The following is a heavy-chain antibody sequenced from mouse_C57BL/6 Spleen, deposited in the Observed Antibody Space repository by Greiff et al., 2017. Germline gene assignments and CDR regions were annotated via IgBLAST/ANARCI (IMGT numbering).Heavy chain of an antibody. V-gene: IGHV14-3*01. CDR3: ARITTVVAGNAMDY. CDR1: GFNIKNTY. CDR2: IDPANGNT. D-gene: IGHD1-1*01. Sequence: VHVKQSVAELVRPGASVKLSCTASGFNIKNTYMHWVKQRPEQGLEWIGRIDPANGNTKYAPKFQGKATITADTSSNTAYLQLSSLTSEDTAIYYCARITTVVAGNAMDYWGQGTSVTVSS. J-gene: IGHJ4*01.